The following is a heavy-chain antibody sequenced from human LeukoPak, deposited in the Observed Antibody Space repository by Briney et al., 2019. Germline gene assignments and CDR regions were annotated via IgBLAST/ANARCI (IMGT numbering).Heavy chain of an antibody. D-gene: IGHD3-22*01. V-gene: IGHV3-9*01. Sequence: GGSLRLSRAASGFTFDDYAMHWVRQAPGKGLEWVSGISWNSGSIGYADSVKGRFTISRDNAKNSLYLQMNSLRAEDTALYYCAKGGGYYDSSGYSDRAFDIWGQGTMVTVSS. CDR1: GFTFDDYA. CDR3: AKGGGYYDSSGYSDRAFDI. CDR2: ISWNSGSI. J-gene: IGHJ3*02.